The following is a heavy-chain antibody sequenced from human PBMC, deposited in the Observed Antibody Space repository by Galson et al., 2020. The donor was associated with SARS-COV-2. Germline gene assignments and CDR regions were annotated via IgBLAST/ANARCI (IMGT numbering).Heavy chain of an antibody. Sequence: GGSLRLSCAASGFDFDTYGMHWVRQAPGKGPEWVAGIFYDGSKEDYANSVRGRFSVSRDNSGNMVFLQMNSLRPDDTAMYYCARPLSRALTFLGDLAHWGQGTPVTVSS. V-gene: IGHV3-30*12. CDR2: IFYDGSKE. D-gene: IGHD3-3*02. CDR3: ARPLSRALTFLGDLAH. CDR1: GFDFDTYG. J-gene: IGHJ4*02.